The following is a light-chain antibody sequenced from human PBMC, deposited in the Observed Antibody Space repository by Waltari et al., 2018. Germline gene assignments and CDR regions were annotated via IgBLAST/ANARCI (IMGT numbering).Light chain of an antibody. Sequence: QSVLTQPPSASGTPGQRVTISCSGSSSNLGSNYVYCYQNPPGTAPKLLIYRNNQRPSGVPDRFSGSNSGTSASLAISGLRSEDEADYYCAAWDDSLSGWVFGGGTKLTVL. CDR3: AAWDDSLSGWV. J-gene: IGLJ3*02. CDR1: SSNLGSNY. V-gene: IGLV1-47*01. CDR2: RNN.